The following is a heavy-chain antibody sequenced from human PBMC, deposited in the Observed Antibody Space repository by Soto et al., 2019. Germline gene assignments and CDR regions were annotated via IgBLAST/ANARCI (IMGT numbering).Heavy chain of an antibody. CDR2: TSYDGSNN. D-gene: IGHD3-16*01. V-gene: IGHV3-33*05. J-gene: IGHJ4*02. Sequence: QVQLVESGGGVVQPGTSLRLSCVGSGFTFRSYVIHWVRQAPGKGLEWVALTSYDGSNNFYGDSVKSRFTISRNNSRNTVELKMDSLSFEDTALYYCARWGTTGGLDVWGQGTLVSVSS. CDR3: ARWGTTGGLDV. CDR1: GFTFRSYV.